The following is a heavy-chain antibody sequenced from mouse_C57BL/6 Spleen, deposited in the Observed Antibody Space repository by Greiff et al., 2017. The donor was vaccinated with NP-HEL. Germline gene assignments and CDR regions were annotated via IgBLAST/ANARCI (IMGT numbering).Heavy chain of an antibody. J-gene: IGHJ3*01. CDR3: TRKAGGSNHGGFAY. Sequence: VHLVESGAELVRPGASVTLSCKASGYTFTDYEMHWVKQTPVHGLEWIGAIDPETGGTAYNQKFKGKAILTADKSSSTAYMELRSLTSEDSAVYYCTRKAGGSNHGGFAYWGQGTLVTVSA. D-gene: IGHD2-5*01. CDR2: IDPETGGT. CDR1: GYTFTDYE. V-gene: IGHV1-15*01.